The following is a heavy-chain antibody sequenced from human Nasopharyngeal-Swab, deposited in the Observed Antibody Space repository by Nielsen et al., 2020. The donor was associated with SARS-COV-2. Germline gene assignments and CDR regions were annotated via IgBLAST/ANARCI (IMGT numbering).Heavy chain of an antibody. CDR1: GFTFDDYA. Sequence: GGSLRLSCAASGFTFDDYAMHWVRQAPGKGLEWVSGISWNSGSIGYADSVKGRFTISRDNAKNSLYLQMNSLRAEDTAVYYCARSRSYYDSSGFPVGYWGQGTLVTVSS. D-gene: IGHD3-22*01. CDR2: ISWNSGSI. J-gene: IGHJ4*02. CDR3: ARSRSYYDSSGFPVGY. V-gene: IGHV3-9*01.